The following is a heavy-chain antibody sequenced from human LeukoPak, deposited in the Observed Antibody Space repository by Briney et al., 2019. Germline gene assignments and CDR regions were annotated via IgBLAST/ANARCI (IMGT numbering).Heavy chain of an antibody. CDR3: ARDSGVSSSFDY. V-gene: IGHV3-21*01. J-gene: IGHJ4*02. CDR2: ISSSSSYI. CDR1: GFTFTSYR. D-gene: IGHD6-6*01. Sequence: GGSLRLSCAASGFTFTSYRMNWVRHAPGKGLEWVSSISSSSSYIYYADSVKGRFTISRDNAKNSLYLQMNSLRAEDTAVYYCARDSGVSSSFDYWGQGTLVTVSS.